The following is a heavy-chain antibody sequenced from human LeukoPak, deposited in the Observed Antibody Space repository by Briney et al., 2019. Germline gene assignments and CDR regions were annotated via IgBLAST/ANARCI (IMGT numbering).Heavy chain of an antibody. CDR2: TYYRSKWYN. CDR1: GDSVSSNSGA. Sequence: SQTLSLTCAISGDSVSSNSGAWNWIRQSPSRGLEWLGRTYYRSKWYNDYAASVKSRISIKPDTSTNQFSLQLNSVTPEDTAVYYCAGVVQFYFDYWGQGTLVTVSS. V-gene: IGHV6-1*01. CDR3: AGVVQFYFDY. J-gene: IGHJ4*02.